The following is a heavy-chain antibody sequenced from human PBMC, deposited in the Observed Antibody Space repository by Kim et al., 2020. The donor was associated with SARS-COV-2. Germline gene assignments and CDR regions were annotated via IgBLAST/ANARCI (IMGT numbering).Heavy chain of an antibody. CDR3: ARDYYDSSGYSDRGMDV. V-gene: IGHV3-30*01. D-gene: IGHD3-22*01. J-gene: IGHJ6*02. Sequence: SVKGRLTISRDNSKNTLYLQMNSLRDEDTAVYYCARDYYDSSGYSDRGMDVWGQGTTVTVSS.